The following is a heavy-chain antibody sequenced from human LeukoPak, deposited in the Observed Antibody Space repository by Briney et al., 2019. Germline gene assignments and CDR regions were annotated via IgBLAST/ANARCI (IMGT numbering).Heavy chain of an antibody. V-gene: IGHV3-30*10. CDR2: ILYDGSNE. D-gene: IGHD5-18*01. J-gene: IGHJ4*02. Sequence: GGSLRLSCAASGFTFSDYSMHWVRQAPGKGLEWVAIILYDGSNEYYTDSVKGRFTISRDNSKNTLYLQMNSLRPEDTAIYYCARDHSNTWHPTYYFDYWGQGTLVTVSS. CDR3: ARDHSNTWHPTYYFDY. CDR1: GFTFSDYS.